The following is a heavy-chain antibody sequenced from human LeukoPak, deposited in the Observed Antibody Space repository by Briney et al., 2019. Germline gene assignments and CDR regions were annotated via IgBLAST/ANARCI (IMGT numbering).Heavy chain of an antibody. J-gene: IGHJ3*02. CDR1: GFSFSTYG. CDR2: IKQDGSEK. Sequence: GGSLRLSCVASGFSFSTYGYHWVRQAPGKGLEWVANIKQDGSEKYYVDSVKGRFTISRDNAKNSLYLQMNSLRAEDTAVYYCARDTAMVTGAFDIWGQGTMVTVSS. CDR3: ARDTAMVTGAFDI. V-gene: IGHV3-7*05. D-gene: IGHD5-18*01.